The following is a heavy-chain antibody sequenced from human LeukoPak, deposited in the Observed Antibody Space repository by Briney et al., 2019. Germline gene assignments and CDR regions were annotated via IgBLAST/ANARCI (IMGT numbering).Heavy chain of an antibody. D-gene: IGHD6-13*01. J-gene: IGHJ5*02. CDR1: GGSISSYY. CDR3: ARGDSSSWYVWFDP. V-gene: IGHV4-4*07. CDR2: IYTSGST. Sequence: SETLSLTRTVSGGSISSYYWSWIRQPAGKGLEWIGRIYTSGSTNYNPSLKSRVTMSVDTSKNQFSLKLSSVTAADTAVYYCARGDSSSWYVWFDPWGQGTLVTVSS.